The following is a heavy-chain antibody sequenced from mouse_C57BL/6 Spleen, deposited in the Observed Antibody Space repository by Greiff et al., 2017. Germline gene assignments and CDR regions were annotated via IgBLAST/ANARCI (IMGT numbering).Heavy chain of an antibody. CDR1: GYTFTNYW. D-gene: IGHD2-4*01. J-gene: IGHJ2*01. Sequence: QVQLQQSGAELVRPGTSVKMSCKASGYTFTNYWIGWAKQRPGHGLEWIGDIYPGGGYTNYNEKFKGKATLTADKSSSTAYMLFSSLTSEDSAIYYCASYYDYAFGYWGQGTTLTVSS. CDR3: ASYYDYAFGY. V-gene: IGHV1-63*01. CDR2: IYPGGGYT.